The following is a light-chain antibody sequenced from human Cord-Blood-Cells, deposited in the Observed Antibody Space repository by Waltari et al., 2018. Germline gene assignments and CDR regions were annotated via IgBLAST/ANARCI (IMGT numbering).Light chain of an antibody. CDR2: KVS. CDR3: MQGTHWPPT. CDR1: QSLVYSDGNTY. J-gene: IGKJ1*01. Sequence: DVVMTPSPLSPPVTLGQPASISCRSSQSLVYSDGNTYVNWFQQRPGQSPRRLVYKVSNRDSGVPDRVSGSGSGTDFTLKISRVEAEDVGVYYCMQGTHWPPTFGQGTKVEIK. V-gene: IGKV2-30*01.